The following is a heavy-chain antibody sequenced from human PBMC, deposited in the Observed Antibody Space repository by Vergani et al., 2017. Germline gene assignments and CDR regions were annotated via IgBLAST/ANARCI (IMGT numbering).Heavy chain of an antibody. Sequence: QVQLVESGGGVVQPGRSLRLSCAASGFTFSSYAMHWVRQAPGKGLEWGAVISYDGSNKYYADSVKGRFTISRDNSKNTLYLQMNSLRAEDTAVYYCARIDYGDYEGYDAFDIWGQGTMVTVSS. J-gene: IGHJ3*02. V-gene: IGHV3-30-3*01. D-gene: IGHD4-17*01. CDR1: GFTFSSYA. CDR2: ISYDGSNK. CDR3: ARIDYGDYEGYDAFDI.